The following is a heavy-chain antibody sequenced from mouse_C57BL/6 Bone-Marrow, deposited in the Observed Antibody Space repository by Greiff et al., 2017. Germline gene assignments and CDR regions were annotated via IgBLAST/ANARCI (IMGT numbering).Heavy chain of an antibody. D-gene: IGHD1-1*01. CDR2: LNPNYGTT. CDR1: GYSFTDYN. J-gene: IGHJ1*03. CDR3: ARDGSSPSYWYVDV. Sequence: EVQLQQSGPELVKPGASVTISCKASGYSFTDYNMTWVKQSNGKSLEWIGVLNPNYGTTSYNQTFKGKATLTVDQSSSTAYMQLNSLTSEDSAVYYCARDGSSPSYWYVDVWGTGTTVTVSS. V-gene: IGHV1-39*01.